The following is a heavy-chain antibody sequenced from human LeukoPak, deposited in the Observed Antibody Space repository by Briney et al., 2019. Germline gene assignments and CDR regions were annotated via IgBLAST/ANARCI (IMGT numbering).Heavy chain of an antibody. CDR1: GFTFSNYA. J-gene: IGHJ4*02. Sequence: GGSLRLSCAASGFTFSNYAMHWVRQAPGKGLEWVAVISYDGSLKSYADSVKGRFTISSDNSENTLDLQMNSLRPEDTAVYYCARGRAGAAGGNEFFDYRGQGALVTVSS. CDR2: ISYDGSLK. V-gene: IGHV3-30*01. CDR3: ARGRAGAAGGNEFFDY. D-gene: IGHD6-13*01.